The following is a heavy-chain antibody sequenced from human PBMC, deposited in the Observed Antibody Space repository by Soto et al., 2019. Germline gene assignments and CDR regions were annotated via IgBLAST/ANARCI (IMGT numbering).Heavy chain of an antibody. J-gene: IGHJ6*02. D-gene: IGHD4-4*01. CDR3: ARSGMTTVIFYGMDV. CDR2: IYPGDSDT. Sequence: PGESLKISCKGSGYSFTIYWIGWVRQMPGKGLEWMGIIYPGDSDTRYSPSFQGQVTISADKSISTAYLQWSSLKASDTAMYYCARSGMTTVIFYGMDVWGQGTTVTVSS. CDR1: GYSFTIYW. V-gene: IGHV5-51*01.